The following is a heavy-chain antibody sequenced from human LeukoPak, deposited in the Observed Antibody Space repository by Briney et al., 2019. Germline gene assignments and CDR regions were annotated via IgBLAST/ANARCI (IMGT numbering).Heavy chain of an antibody. D-gene: IGHD1/OR15-1a*01. V-gene: IGHV3-30*18. CDR3: AKSHKQMDNWFDP. CDR2: ISYDGSNK. Sequence: PGGSLRLSCAASGFTFSSYGMHWVRQAPGKGLEWVAVISYDGSNKYYADSVKGRFTISRDNSKNTLYLQMNSLRAEDTAVYYCAKSHKQMDNWFDPWGQGTLVTVSS. J-gene: IGHJ5*02. CDR1: GFTFSSYG.